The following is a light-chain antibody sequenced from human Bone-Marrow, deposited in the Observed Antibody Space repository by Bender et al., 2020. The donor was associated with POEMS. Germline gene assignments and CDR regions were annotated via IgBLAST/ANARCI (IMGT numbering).Light chain of an antibody. V-gene: IGLV1-44*01. CDR3: AIRDDSLDGWV. J-gene: IGLJ3*02. Sequence: QSVLTQPPSASGTPGQRVTISSSGGSSNIGAHAVNWYQHLPGTAPKLLIYSSHRRPSEVPDRFSGSRSGTSASLAISGLQSEDEADYYCAIRDDSLDGWVFGGGTKLTVL. CDR1: SSNIGAHA. CDR2: SSH.